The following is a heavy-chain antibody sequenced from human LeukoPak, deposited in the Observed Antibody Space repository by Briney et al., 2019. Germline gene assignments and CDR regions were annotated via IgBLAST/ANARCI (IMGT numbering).Heavy chain of an antibody. J-gene: IGHJ4*02. CDR1: GGSISSYY. Sequence: SETLSLTRTVSGGSISSYYWSWIRQPPGKGLEWIGYIYYSGSTNYNPSLKSRVTISVDTSKNQFSLKLSSVTAADTAVYYCARDRGYDILWGAFDYWGQGTLVTVSS. CDR2: IYYSGST. D-gene: IGHD3-9*01. V-gene: IGHV4-59*01. CDR3: ARDRGYDILWGAFDY.